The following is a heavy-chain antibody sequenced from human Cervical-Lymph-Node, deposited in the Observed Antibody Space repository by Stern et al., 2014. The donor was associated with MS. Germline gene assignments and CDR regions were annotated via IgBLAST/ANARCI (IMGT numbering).Heavy chain of an antibody. CDR1: GGTLSNSG. CDR2: IIPMIGTA. D-gene: IGHD4-17*01. CDR3: ARDGDSSMLGLDV. V-gene: IGHV1-69*01. J-gene: IGHJ6*02. Sequence: QVQLVQSGAEVKKPGSSVKVSCKASGGTLSNSGISWVRQAPGQGLEWRGGIIPMIGTANYAQKFQGRVTLTADDSTNTAYMELSSLTSEDTAVYYCARDGDSSMLGLDVWGQGTTVTVSS.